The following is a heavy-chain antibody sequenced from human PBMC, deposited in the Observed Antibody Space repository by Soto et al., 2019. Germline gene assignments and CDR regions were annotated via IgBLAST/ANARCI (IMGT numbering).Heavy chain of an antibody. Sequence: QITLKESGPALVEPTQTLTLTCTYSGFSLRTTGVGVGWIRQPPGKALEWLGIIYWNDDKGYSPSLKNRFTLTSDISKSQVVLTMTNMDPVETPTSGCAHTWGLPFDYWGQGTLVIVSP. J-gene: IGHJ4*02. D-gene: IGHD3-16*01. CDR1: GFSLRTTGVG. CDR3: AHTWGLPFDY. V-gene: IGHV2-5*01. CDR2: IYWNDDK.